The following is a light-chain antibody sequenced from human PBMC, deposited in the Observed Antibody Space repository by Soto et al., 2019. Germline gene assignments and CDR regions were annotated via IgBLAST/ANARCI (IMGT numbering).Light chain of an antibody. Sequence: QSVLTQPPSVSGAPGQRVTISCTGSSSNIGAGYDVHWYQQLPGTAPKLLIYGNSNRPSGVPDRFCGSKSGTSASLAITGLQDEDEADYYCQSYDSSLSVAVFGGGIQLTVL. CDR2: GNS. CDR3: QSYDSSLSVAV. V-gene: IGLV1-40*01. CDR1: SSNIGAGYD. J-gene: IGLJ7*01.